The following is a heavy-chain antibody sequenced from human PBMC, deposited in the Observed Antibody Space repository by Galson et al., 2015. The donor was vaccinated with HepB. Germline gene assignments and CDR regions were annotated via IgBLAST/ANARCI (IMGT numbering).Heavy chain of an antibody. CDR1: GGSISSGGYY. CDR3: ARASLPPNWFDP. CDR2: IYYSGST. J-gene: IGHJ5*02. Sequence: TLSLTCTVSGGSISSGGYYWSWIRQHPGKGLEWIGYIYYSGSTYYNPSLKSRVTISVDTSKNQFSLKLSSVTAADTAVYYCARASLPPNWFDPWGQGTLVTVSS. V-gene: IGHV4-31*03. D-gene: IGHD3-16*02.